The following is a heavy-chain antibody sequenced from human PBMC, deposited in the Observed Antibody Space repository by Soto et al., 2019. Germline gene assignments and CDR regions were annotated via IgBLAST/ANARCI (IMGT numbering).Heavy chain of an antibody. V-gene: IGHV1-69*12. CDR2: IVPIFGTT. CDR3: AGVEAVAGLYNYHGLDV. D-gene: IGHD6-19*01. CDR1: GGTFSNYA. J-gene: IGHJ6*02. Sequence: QVQLVQAGAEVKKPGSSVKVSCKVSGGTFSNYAIDWVRLAPGHGLEWMGGIVPIFGTTYYTQKFQGRATIIADDSTTTAYLEIRSLRSEDTAIYYCAGVEAVAGLYNYHGLDVWGQGTAVTVSS.